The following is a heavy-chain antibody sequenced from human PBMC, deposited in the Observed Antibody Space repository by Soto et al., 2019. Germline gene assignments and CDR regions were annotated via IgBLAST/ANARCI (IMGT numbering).Heavy chain of an antibody. CDR2: ISGSGGST. J-gene: IGHJ3*02. CDR3: AKRGEYYDYVWGSYRDDGGAFDI. D-gene: IGHD3-16*02. V-gene: IGHV3-23*01. Sequence: GGSLRLSCAASGFTFSSYAMSWVRQAPGKGLEWVSAISGSGGSTYYADSVKGRFTISRDNSKNTLYLQMNRRRAEDTAVYYCAKRGEYYDYVWGSYRDDGGAFDIWGQGTMVTVSS. CDR1: GFTFSSYA.